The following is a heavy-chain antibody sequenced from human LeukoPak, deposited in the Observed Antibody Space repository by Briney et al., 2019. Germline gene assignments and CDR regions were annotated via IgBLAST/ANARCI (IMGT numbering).Heavy chain of an antibody. CDR2: INTYNGNT. V-gene: IGHV1-18*01. CDR3: ATNYYDSSGYYSIDH. Sequence: GASVKVSCKASGYTFTRYGISWVRQAPGQGLEWMGWINTYNGNTDYAQKLQGRVTMTTDTSTSTAYMELRSLRSDDTALYYCATNYYDSSGYYSIDHWGQGTLVTVSS. D-gene: IGHD3-22*01. J-gene: IGHJ4*02. CDR1: GYTFTRYG.